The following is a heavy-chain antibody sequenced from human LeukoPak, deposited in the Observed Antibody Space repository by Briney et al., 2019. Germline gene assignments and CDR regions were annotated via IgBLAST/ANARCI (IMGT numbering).Heavy chain of an antibody. CDR3: ARVSAAAVYFDY. V-gene: IGHV3-21*01. CDR2: ISSSSSYI. CDR1: GFTFSSYS. J-gene: IGHJ4*02. Sequence: PGGSLRLSCAASGFTFSSYSMNWVRQAPGKGLEWVSSISSSSSYIYYADSVKGRFTISRDNAKNSLYLQMNSLRAEDTAVYYCARVSAAAVYFDYWGQGTLVTVSS. D-gene: IGHD6-13*01.